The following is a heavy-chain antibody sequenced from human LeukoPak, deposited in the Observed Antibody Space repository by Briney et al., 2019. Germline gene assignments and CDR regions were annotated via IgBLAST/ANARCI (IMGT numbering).Heavy chain of an antibody. J-gene: IGHJ4*02. CDR2: IKQDGSET. V-gene: IGHV3-7*01. CDR1: GFSFVNHW. Sequence: PGGSLRLSCAASGFSFVNHWMSWVRQAPGKGLEWLANIKQDGSETYYLDSVKGRFTISRDNSKNTLYLQMNSLRAEDTAVYYCARVLSVSYCDSWGQGTLVTVSS. D-gene: IGHD2/OR15-2a*01. CDR3: ARVLSVSYCDS.